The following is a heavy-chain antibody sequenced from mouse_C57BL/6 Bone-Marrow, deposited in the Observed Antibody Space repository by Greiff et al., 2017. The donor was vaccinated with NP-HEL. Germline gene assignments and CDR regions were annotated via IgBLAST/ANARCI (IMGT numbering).Heavy chain of an antibody. CDR2: ISYSGST. V-gene: IGHV3-8*01. J-gene: IGHJ4*01. Sequence: EVKLMESGPGLAKPSQTLSLTCSVTGYSITSDYWNWIRKFPGNKLEYMGYISYSGSTYYNPSLNSRISITRDTSKNQYYLQLNSVTTEDTATYYCARSGNPFYYAMDYWGQGTSVTVSS. D-gene: IGHD4-1*01. CDR1: GYSITSDY. CDR3: ARSGNPFYYAMDY.